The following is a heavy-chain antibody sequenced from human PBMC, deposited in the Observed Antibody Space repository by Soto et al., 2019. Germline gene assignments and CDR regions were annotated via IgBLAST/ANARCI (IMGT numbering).Heavy chain of an antibody. Sequence: QVQLQESGPGLVKPSQTLSLTCTVSGGSISSGDYYWSWIRQPPGKGLEWIGYIYYSGSTYYNPSLKSRVTISVDTSKNQFSLKLSSVTAADRAVYYCARGSYYDSSGYPLSLGAFAYYFDYWGQGTLVTVSS. CDR3: ARGSYYDSSGYPLSLGAFAYYFDY. J-gene: IGHJ4*02. V-gene: IGHV4-30-4*01. D-gene: IGHD3-22*01. CDR2: IYYSGST. CDR1: GGSISSGDYY.